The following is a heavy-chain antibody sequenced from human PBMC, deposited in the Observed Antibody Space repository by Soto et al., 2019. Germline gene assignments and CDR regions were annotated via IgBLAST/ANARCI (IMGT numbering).Heavy chain of an antibody. CDR2: IKSKTDGGTT. V-gene: IGHV3-15*07. CDR1: GFTVSNAW. J-gene: IGHJ3*02. CDR3: TTDWMEQWMVLKSRHPDAFDI. Sequence: EVQLVESGGGLVKPGGSLRLSCAASGFTVSNAWMNGVRQAPGKGLEGVGRIKSKTDGGTTDSAAPLKGRFTISRDESKNTLYLQMNSLKTEDTAVYYCTTDWMEQWMVLKSRHPDAFDIWGQGTIVTVSS. D-gene: IGHD6-19*01.